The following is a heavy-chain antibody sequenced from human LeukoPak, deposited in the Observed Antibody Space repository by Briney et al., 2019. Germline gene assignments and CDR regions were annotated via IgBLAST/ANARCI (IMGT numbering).Heavy chain of an antibody. J-gene: IGHJ3*02. D-gene: IGHD3-22*01. CDR2: INHSGST. V-gene: IGHV4-34*01. Sequence: SETLSLTCAVYGGSFSGYYWSWIRQPPGKGLEWIGEINHSGSTNYNPSLKSRVTISVDTSKNQFSLKLSSVTAADTAVYYCATDSSGYYRFDIWGQGTMVTVSS. CDR1: GGSFSGYY. CDR3: ATDSSGYYRFDI.